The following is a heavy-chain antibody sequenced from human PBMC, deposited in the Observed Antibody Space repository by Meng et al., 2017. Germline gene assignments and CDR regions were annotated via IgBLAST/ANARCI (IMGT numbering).Heavy chain of an antibody. CDR2: IWYDGSNK. J-gene: IGHJ4*02. CDR3: SKAVLQSRQLTDY. D-gene: IGHD6-6*01. CDR1: GFTLSSYG. V-gene: IGHV3-33*06. Sequence: VVLGGSGEGVVQPWRALVCSCAASGFTLSSYGMHWGRQAPGKGLEWVAVIWYDGSNKYYADSVKGRFTISRDNSKNTLYLQMNSLRAEDTAVYYCSKAVLQSRQLTDYWGQGTLVTVSS.